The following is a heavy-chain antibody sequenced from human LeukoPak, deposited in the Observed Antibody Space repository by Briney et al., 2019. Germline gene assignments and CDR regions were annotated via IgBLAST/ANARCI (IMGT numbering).Heavy chain of an antibody. CDR1: GDSVSSNRAA. CDR3: ARDNSTEYFQH. J-gene: IGHJ1*01. Sequence: SQTLSLTCDISGDSVSSNRAAWNWIRQSPSGGLEWLGRTYYRSKWYTEYALSVKGRITINPDTSKNLFSLQLNSVTPDDTAVYSCARDNSTEYFQHWGQGTLVTVSS. CDR2: TYYRSKWYT. V-gene: IGHV6-1*01.